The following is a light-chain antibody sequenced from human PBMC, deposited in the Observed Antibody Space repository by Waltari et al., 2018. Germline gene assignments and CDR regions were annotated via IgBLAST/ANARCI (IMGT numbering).Light chain of an antibody. CDR3: QSADFSRSHTSYV. Sequence: YELAQPPSVSVSPGQTARIPCSGNGLDGHYVYWYQQKAGQAPVLVMYRDSERPSGIPARFTGSSSWTSVTLIISGDQAEDGADYYCQSADFSRSHTSYVFGTGTKVTV. CDR1: GLDGHY. CDR2: RDS. J-gene: IGLJ1*01. V-gene: IGLV3-25*03.